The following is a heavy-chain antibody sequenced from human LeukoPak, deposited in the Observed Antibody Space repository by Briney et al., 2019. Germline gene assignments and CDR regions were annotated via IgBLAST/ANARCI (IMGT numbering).Heavy chain of an antibody. CDR3: ARDRDDRFLTTPQPWDY. CDR1: GYTFTSYY. D-gene: IGHD3-9*01. Sequence: ASVKVSCKASGYTFTSYYMHWVRQAPGQGLEWMGIINPSGGSTSYAQKFQGRVTMTRDTSTSTVYMELSSLRSEDTAVYYCARDRDDRFLTTPQPWDYWGQGTLVTVSS. J-gene: IGHJ4*02. CDR2: INPSGGST. V-gene: IGHV1-46*01.